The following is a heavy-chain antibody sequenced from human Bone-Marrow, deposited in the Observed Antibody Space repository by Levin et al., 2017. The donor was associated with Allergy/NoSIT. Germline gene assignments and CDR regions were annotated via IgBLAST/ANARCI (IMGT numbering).Heavy chain of an antibody. V-gene: IGHV3-9*01. CDR1: GFTFDDCA. CDR3: AKDNSSDSDGWPLDY. D-gene: IGHD6-19*01. CDR2: ISWNSGNI. Sequence: SCAASGFTFDDCAMHWVRQVPGKGLEWVARISWNSGNIDYGASVKGRFTISRDNAKNSLYLQMNSLRAEDAAFYYCAKDNSSDSDGWPLDYWGQGTLVTVSS. J-gene: IGHJ4*02.